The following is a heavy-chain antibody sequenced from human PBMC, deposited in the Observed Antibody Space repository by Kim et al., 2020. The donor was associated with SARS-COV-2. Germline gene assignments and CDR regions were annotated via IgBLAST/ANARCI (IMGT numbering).Heavy chain of an antibody. J-gene: IGHJ3*02. V-gene: IGHV3-30*01. Sequence: RVTISKDNSKNTLYLQMNSLRAEDTAVYYCARGIGYCSGGSCSLVAFDIWGQGTMVTVSS. D-gene: IGHD2-15*01. CDR3: ARGIGYCSGGSCSLVAFDI.